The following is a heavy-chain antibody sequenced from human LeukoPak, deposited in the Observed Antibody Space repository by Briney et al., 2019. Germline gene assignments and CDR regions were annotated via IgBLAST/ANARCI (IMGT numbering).Heavy chain of an antibody. CDR2: ISSSGSNI. V-gene: IGHV3-11*01. CDR3: ARDPGSGYDPRDY. J-gene: IGHJ4*02. CDR1: GFTFSDYY. Sequence: PGGSLRLSCAASGFTFSDYYMSWIRQAPGKGLEWVSYISSSGSNIYYADSVKGRFTLSRANAKNSLYLQMNSLRAEDTAVYYCARDPGSGYDPRDYWGQGTPVTVSS. D-gene: IGHD5-12*01.